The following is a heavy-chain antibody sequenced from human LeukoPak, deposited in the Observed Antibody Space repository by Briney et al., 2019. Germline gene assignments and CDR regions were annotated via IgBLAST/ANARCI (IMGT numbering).Heavy chain of an antibody. CDR3: ARAEETVVPAALDAFDI. Sequence: SETLSLTCTVSGGSISSGSYYWSWIRQPAGKGLEWIGRIYTSGSTNYNPSLKSRVTISVDTSKNQFSLKLSSVTAADTAVYYCARAEETVVPAALDAFDILGQGTMVTVSS. CDR2: IYTSGST. CDR1: GGSISSGSYY. V-gene: IGHV4-61*02. J-gene: IGHJ3*02. D-gene: IGHD2-2*01.